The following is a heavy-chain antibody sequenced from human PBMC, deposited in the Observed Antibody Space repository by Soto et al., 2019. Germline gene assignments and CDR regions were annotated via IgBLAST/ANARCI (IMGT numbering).Heavy chain of an antibody. J-gene: IGHJ6*01. V-gene: IGHV1-69*13. CDR2: IIPIFGTA. Sequence: SLKVSCKASGGTFSSYAISWVRQAPVQGLEWMGGIIPIFGTANYAQKFQGRVTITADESTSTAYMELSSLRSEDTAVYYCARDAMKIRRYYYYGMEVWGQGTTVIVSS. D-gene: IGHD4-17*01. CDR3: ARDAMKIRRYYYYGMEV. CDR1: GGTFSSYA.